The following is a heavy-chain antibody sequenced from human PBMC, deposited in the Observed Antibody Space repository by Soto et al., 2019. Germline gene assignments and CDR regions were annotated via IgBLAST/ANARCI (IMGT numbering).Heavy chain of an antibody. V-gene: IGHV4-59*08. D-gene: IGHD4-4*01. J-gene: IGHJ5*01. Sequence: QVQLQESGPGLVKPSETLSLTCTVSGGSISSYYWSWIRQPPGKGLEWIGYIYYSGSTNYNHNLKRRVTISVDTSKNQFYLKLSSVTAADTAVYYCARTHYKDWFDSWGQGTLVTVSS. CDR3: ARTHYKDWFDS. CDR2: IYYSGST. CDR1: GGSISSYY.